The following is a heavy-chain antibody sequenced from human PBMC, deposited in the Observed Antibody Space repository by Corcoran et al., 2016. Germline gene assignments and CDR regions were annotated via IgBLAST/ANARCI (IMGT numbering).Heavy chain of an antibody. CDR3: VRDPGVVVPAARNYYYYGMDV. V-gene: IGHV1-69*01. D-gene: IGHD2-2*01. J-gene: IGHJ6*02. Sequence: QVQLVQSGAEVKKPGSSVKVSCKASGGTFSSYAISWVRQAPGQGLEWMGGIIPIFGTANYAQKFQGRVTITADESTSTAYMELSSLRSEDTAVYYCVRDPGVVVPAARNYYYYGMDVWGQGTTVTVSS. CDR1: GGTFSSYA. CDR2: IIPIFGTA.